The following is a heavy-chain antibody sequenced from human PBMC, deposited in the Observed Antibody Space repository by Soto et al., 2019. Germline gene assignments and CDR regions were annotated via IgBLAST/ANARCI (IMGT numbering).Heavy chain of an antibody. CDR1: GDTFTNYW. J-gene: IGHJ6*02. V-gene: IGHV5-51*01. CDR3: AASIFYYGMDV. CDR2: IYPGDSDT. Sequence: GESLKISFKGSGDTFTNYWICLVRQMPGKGLEWMGIIYPGDSDTKYNPSFQGQVTISADKSITTTYLQWSSLNASDTDIYYCAASIFYYGMDVWGQGTTVTVSS.